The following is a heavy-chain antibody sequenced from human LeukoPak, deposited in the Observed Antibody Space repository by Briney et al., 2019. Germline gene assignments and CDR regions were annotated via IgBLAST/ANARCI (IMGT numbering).Heavy chain of an antibody. CDR3: ARRIAAWGYFDY. CDR2: IYHSGST. CDR1: GGSISSGGYY. J-gene: IGHJ4*02. Sequence: SQTLSLTCTVSGGSISSGGYYWSWIRQPPGKGLEWIGYIYHSGSTYYNPSLKSRVTISVDRSKNQFSLKLSSVTAADTAVYYCARRIAAWGYFDYWGQGTLVTVSS. V-gene: IGHV4-30-2*01. D-gene: IGHD6-6*01.